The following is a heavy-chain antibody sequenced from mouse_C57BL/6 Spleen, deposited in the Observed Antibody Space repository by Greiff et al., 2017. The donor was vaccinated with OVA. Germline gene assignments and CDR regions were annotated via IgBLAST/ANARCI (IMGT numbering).Heavy chain of an antibody. Sequence: DVQLVEPEGGLVQPGSSMKLSCTASGFTFSDYYMAWVSQVPGKGLEWVADINYDGSSTNYLDSLKSRFIISRYNAKNIRYLQMSSLNSDDTATCYCARGDYDYDYWGQGTTLTVSS. V-gene: IGHV5-16*01. CDR1: GFTFSDYY. CDR2: INYDGSST. J-gene: IGHJ2*01. D-gene: IGHD2-4*01. CDR3: ARGDYDYDY.